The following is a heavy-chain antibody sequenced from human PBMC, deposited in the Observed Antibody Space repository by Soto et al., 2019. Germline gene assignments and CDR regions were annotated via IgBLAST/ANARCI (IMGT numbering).Heavy chain of an antibody. CDR2: IIPIFGTA. CDR1: GGTFSSYA. V-gene: IGHV1-69*01. J-gene: IGHJ6*02. CDR3: ARVGGIAARLDYYYGMDV. Sequence: QVQLVQSGAEVKKPGSSVKVSCKASGGTFSSYAISWVRQAPGQGLEWMGGIIPIFGTANYAQKFQGRVTITADESTSTAYMELSSLSSEDTAVYYCARVGGIAARLDYYYGMDVWGQGTTVTVSS. D-gene: IGHD6-6*01.